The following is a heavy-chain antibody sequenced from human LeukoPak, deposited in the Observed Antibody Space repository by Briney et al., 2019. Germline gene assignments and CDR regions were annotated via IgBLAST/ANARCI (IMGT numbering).Heavy chain of an antibody. CDR3: ARDLRMGGGDCYDY. V-gene: IGHV4-61*02. D-gene: IGHD2-21*01. Sequence: SETLSLTCTVSGGSISSGSYYWSWIRQPAGKGLEWIGRIYTSGSTNYNPSLKSRVTISVDTSKNQFSLKLSSVTAADTAVYYCARDLRMGGGDCYDYWGQGTLVTVSS. J-gene: IGHJ4*02. CDR1: GGSISSGSYY. CDR2: IYTSGST.